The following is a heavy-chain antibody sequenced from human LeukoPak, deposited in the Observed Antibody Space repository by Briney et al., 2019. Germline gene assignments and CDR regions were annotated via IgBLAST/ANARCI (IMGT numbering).Heavy chain of an antibody. CDR2: IRTGGDST. CDR3: AKPRPGGSTEPFDS. J-gene: IGHJ4*02. CDR1: GFTFSIYG. V-gene: IGHV3-23*01. Sequence: GGSLRLSCAASGFTFSIYGMSWVRQAPGKGLKWVSAIRTGGDSTYYADSVKGRFTISRDNSKNTLYLQMNSLRAEDTAVYYCAKPRPGGSTEPFDSWGQGTLVTVSS. D-gene: IGHD1-26*01.